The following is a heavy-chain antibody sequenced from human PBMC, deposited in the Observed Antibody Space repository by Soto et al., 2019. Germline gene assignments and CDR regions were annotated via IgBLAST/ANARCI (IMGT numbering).Heavy chain of an antibody. V-gene: IGHV4-39*01. J-gene: IGHJ5*02. Sequence: SETLSLTCTVSGGSISSSSYYWGWIRQPPGKGLEWIGSIYYSGSTYYNPSLKSRVTISVDTSKNQFSLKLSSVTAADTAVYYCARASKQLVLVWFDPWGQGTLVTVSS. CDR1: GGSISSSSYY. CDR3: ARASKQLVLVWFDP. D-gene: IGHD6-6*01. CDR2: IYYSGST.